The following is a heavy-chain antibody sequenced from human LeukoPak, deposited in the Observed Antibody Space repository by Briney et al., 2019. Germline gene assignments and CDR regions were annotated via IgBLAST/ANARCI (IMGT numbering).Heavy chain of an antibody. V-gene: IGHV1-8*03. CDR1: GYTFTSYD. Sequence: ASVKVSCKASGYTFTSYDINWVRQATGQGLEWMGWMSPNSGNTGYAQKFQGRVTITRNTSISTAYMELSSLRSEDTAVYYCARALSSRAGLYDILTGYYGYYYYYMDVWGKGTTVTVSS. CDR3: ARALSSRAGLYDILTGYYGYYYYYMDV. CDR2: MSPNSGNT. J-gene: IGHJ6*03. D-gene: IGHD3-9*01.